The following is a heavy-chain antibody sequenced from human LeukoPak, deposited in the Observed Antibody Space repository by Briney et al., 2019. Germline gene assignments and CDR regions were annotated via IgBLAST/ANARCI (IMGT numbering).Heavy chain of an antibody. V-gene: IGHV3-15*04. CDR3: IRAFDP. J-gene: IGHJ5*02. Sequence: SGGSLRLSCAASGFTFSNAWMSWVRQAPGKGLEWVGRIESKINGGATHYAAPAKGRFTISRDDSENRLYLQMNSLKTEDTAVYYCIRAFDPWGQGTLVTVSP. CDR1: GFTFSNAW. CDR2: IESKINGGAT.